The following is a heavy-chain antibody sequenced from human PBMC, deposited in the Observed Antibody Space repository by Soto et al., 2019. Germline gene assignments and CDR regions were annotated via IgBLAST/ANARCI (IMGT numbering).Heavy chain of an antibody. V-gene: IGHV4-30-4*01. J-gene: IGHJ5*01. CDR2: VYYRGSI. Sequence: KPSETLSLTCTVSGDSISSPDYYWSWIRQAPGKGLELIGYVYYRGSIYYTPSFESRVSISIDTSKNQFSLRLTSVTAADSAVYFCARVTFTPNWFDSWGQGILVTV. D-gene: IGHD3-16*01. CDR3: ARVTFTPNWFDS. CDR1: GDSISSPDYY.